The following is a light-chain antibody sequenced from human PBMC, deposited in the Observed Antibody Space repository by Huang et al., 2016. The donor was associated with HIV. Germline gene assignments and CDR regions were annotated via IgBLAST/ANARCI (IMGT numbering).Light chain of an antibody. J-gene: IGKJ1*01. V-gene: IGKV3-15*01. CDR2: GAS. CDR3: QQYNNWPRT. Sequence: EIVMTQSPATLSVSPGERATLSCRASQSVSSNLAWYQQKPGQAPRRLIYGASTRATAIPARFSGSGSGTEFTLTISSLQSEDFAVYYCQQYNNWPRTFGQGTKVEIK. CDR1: QSVSSN.